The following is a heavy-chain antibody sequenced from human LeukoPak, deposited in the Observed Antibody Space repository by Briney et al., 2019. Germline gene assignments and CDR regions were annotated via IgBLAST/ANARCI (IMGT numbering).Heavy chain of an antibody. V-gene: IGHV6-1*01. CDR2: TYYMSKWYN. D-gene: IGHD2-8*02. J-gene: IGHJ3*02. CDR3: ARDQSWTTGFDI. CDR1: GDSVSSNRAT. Sequence: SQTLSLTCAISGDSVSSNRATWNWIRQSPSRGLEWLGRTYYMSKWYNDYAVSVKSRITINPDTSKNHFSLQLNSVTPEDTAVYFCARDQSWTTGFDIWGQGTMVTASS.